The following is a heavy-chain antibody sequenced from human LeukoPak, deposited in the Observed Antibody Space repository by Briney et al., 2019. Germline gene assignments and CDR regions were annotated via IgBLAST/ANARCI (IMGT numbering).Heavy chain of an antibody. CDR2: IYYSGST. CDR3: ARSWARLGYFDY. CDR1: GGSISSYY. D-gene: IGHD7-27*01. V-gene: IGHV4-59*08. J-gene: IGHJ4*02. Sequence: SETLSLTCTVSGGSISSYYWSWIRQPPGKGLEWIGYIYYSGSTNYNPSLKSRVTISVDTSKNQFSLKLSSVTAADTAVYYCARSWARLGYFDYWGQGTLVTVSS.